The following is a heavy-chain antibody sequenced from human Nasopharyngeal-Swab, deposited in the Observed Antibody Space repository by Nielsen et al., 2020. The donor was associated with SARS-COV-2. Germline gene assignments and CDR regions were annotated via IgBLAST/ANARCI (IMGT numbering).Heavy chain of an antibody. J-gene: IGHJ4*02. Sequence: GESLKISCAASGFTFSDYYMSWIRQAPGKGLEWVSYISSSSSYTNYADSVKGRFTISRDNAKNSLYLQMNSLRAEDTAVYYCAKTPGGGNNYFDYWGQGTLVTVSS. CDR2: ISSSSSYT. CDR1: GFTFSDYY. CDR3: AKTPGGGNNYFDY. V-gene: IGHV3-11*06. D-gene: IGHD5-24*01.